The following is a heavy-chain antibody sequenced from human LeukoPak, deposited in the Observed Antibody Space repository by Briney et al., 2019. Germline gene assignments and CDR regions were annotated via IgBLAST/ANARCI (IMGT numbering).Heavy chain of an antibody. V-gene: IGHV4-59*08. CDR3: ARQAPYPTFYFDY. CDR2: IYYSGST. CDR1: GGSISSYY. Sequence: PSETLSLTCTVSGGSISSYYWSWIRQPPGKGLEWIGYIYYSGSTNYNPSLKSRVTISVDTSKNQFSLKLSSVTAADTAVYYCARQAPYPTFYFDYWGQGTLVTVSP. D-gene: IGHD3-16*01. J-gene: IGHJ4*02.